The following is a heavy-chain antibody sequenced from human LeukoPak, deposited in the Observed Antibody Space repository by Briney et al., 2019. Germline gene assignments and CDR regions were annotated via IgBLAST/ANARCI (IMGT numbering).Heavy chain of an antibody. CDR2: TYYRSRWYY. CDR1: GDSVSSNSAA. V-gene: IGHV6-1*01. CDR3: VRDPVGGSTIFDC. D-gene: IGHD1-26*01. Sequence: SQTLSLTCVISGDSVSSNSAAWNWIRQSPSRGLEWLGRTYYRSRWYYDYSVAVKSRVTINPDTSKNQFSLQLSSVTPEDTAVYYCVRDPVGGSTIFDCWGQGTLVTVSS. J-gene: IGHJ4*02.